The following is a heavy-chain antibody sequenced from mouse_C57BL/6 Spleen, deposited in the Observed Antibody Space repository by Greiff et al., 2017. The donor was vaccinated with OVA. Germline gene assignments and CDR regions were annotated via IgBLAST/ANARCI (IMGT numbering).Heavy chain of an antibody. CDR3: AKEDYEWCAY. V-gene: IGHV1-61*01. CDR2: IYPSDSET. J-gene: IGHJ3*01. Sequence: QVQLQQPGAELVRPGSSVKLSCTASGYTFTSYWMDWVKQRPGQGLEWIGNIYPSDSETHYNEKLKDNATLTSDKTSNTAYMQLSSLTSEDSAVYYCAKEDYEWCAYWGQGTLVTVSA. CDR1: GYTFTSYW. D-gene: IGHD2-4*01.